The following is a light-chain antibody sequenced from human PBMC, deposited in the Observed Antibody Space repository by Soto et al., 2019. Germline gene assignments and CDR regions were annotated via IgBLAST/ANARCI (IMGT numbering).Light chain of an antibody. J-gene: IGKJ1*01. CDR3: QQYSHWPP. CDR1: QSVSTN. Sequence: EIVMTQSPATLSVSPGERATLSCRASQSVSTNLAWYQQKPGQAPRLLIYGASTRATGFPARFSGSGSGTEFILTISSLQSEDFAVYYCQQYSHWPPFGQGTKVEIK. V-gene: IGKV3-15*01. CDR2: GAS.